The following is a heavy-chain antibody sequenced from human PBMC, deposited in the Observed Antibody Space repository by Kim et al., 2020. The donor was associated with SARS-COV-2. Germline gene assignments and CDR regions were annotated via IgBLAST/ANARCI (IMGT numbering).Heavy chain of an antibody. J-gene: IGHJ6*02. Sequence: GGSLRLSCAASGFTFSSYEMNWVRQAPGKGLEWVSYISSSGSTIYYADSVKGRFTISRDNAKNSLYLQMNSLRAEDTAVYYCARDGPYYDILTGYPLGYYGMDVWGQGTTVTVSS. D-gene: IGHD3-9*01. CDR1: GFTFSSYE. CDR3: ARDGPYYDILTGYPLGYYGMDV. CDR2: ISSSGSTI. V-gene: IGHV3-48*03.